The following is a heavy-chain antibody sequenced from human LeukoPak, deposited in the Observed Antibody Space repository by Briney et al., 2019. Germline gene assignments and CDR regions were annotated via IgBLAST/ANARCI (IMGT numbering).Heavy chain of an antibody. Sequence: SETLSLTCTVSGGSISSGGYYWSWIRQPPGKGLEWIGYIYYSGSTYYNPSLKSRVTISVDTSKNQFSLKLSSVTAADTAVYYCAREPEPSDYDILTGSWGQGTLVTVSS. CDR1: GGSISSGGYY. V-gene: IGHV4-30-4*08. J-gene: IGHJ4*02. CDR2: IYYSGST. CDR3: AREPEPSDYDILTGS. D-gene: IGHD3-9*01.